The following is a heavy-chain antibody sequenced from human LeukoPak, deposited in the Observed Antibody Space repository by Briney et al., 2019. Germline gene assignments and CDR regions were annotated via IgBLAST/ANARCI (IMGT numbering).Heavy chain of an antibody. V-gene: IGHV3-30*01. D-gene: IGHD2-8*01. CDR2: ISYDGSNK. CDR1: GFTLSSYA. Sequence: GGSLRLSCAVSGFTLSSYAMHWVRQAPGKGLEWVAVISYDGSNKYYADSVKGRFTISRDNSKNTLYLQMNSLRAEDTAVYYCARDAFQTYCTNGVCHDPYYYYYYMDVWGKGTTVTVSS. CDR3: ARDAFQTYCTNGVCHDPYYYYYYMDV. J-gene: IGHJ6*03.